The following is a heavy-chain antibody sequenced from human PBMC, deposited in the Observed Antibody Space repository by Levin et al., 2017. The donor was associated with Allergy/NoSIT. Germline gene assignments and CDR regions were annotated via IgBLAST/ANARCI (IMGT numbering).Heavy chain of an antibody. CDR1: GGSISSYY. D-gene: IGHD6-19*01. CDR3: ARLATEWLVDQ. CDR2: IYYSGST. V-gene: IGHV4-59*08. Sequence: ASETLSLTCTVSGGSISSYYWSWIRQPPGKGLEWIGYIYYSGSTNYNPSLKSRVTISVDTSKNQFSLKLSSVTAADTAVYYCARLATEWLVDQWGQGTMVTVSS. J-gene: IGHJ3*01.